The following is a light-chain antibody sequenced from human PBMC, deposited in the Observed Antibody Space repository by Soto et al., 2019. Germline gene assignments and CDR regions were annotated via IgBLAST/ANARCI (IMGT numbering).Light chain of an antibody. V-gene: IGKV3-20*01. Sequence: EIVLTQSPGTLSLSPGERATLSCRASQSVSSSYLAWYQQKPGQAPRLLIYGASSRATGIPDRFSGSGSGTDFPLTLLRLEPEDFAVYYCPQYGSSPEYTFGQGTKLEIK. J-gene: IGKJ2*01. CDR2: GAS. CDR3: PQYGSSPEYT. CDR1: QSVSSSY.